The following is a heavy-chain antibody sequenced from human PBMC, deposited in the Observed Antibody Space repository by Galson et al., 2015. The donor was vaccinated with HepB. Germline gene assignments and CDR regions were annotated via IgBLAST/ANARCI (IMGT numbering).Heavy chain of an antibody. J-gene: IGHJ4*02. CDR1: GFTFSSYA. V-gene: IGHV3-30-3*01. D-gene: IGHD1-26*01. CDR3: ARDKSGSAFDY. Sequence: SLRLSCAASGFTFSSYAMHWVRQAPGKGLEWVAVISYDGSNTYYADSVEGRFTISRDNSKNTLYLQMNSLRAEDTAVFYCARDKSGSAFDYWGQGILVTVSS. CDR2: ISYDGSNT.